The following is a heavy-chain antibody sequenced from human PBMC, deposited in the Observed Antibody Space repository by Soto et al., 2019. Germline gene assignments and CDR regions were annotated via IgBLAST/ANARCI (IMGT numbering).Heavy chain of an antibody. D-gene: IGHD3-22*01. CDR1: GYSFTNYW. V-gene: IGHV5-51*01. CDR3: ARNTGGSSGYNWFDP. CDR2: IYPGDSDT. J-gene: IGHJ5*02. Sequence: GESLKISCKGSGYSFTNYWIGWVRQMPGKGLEWMGIIYPGDSDTRYSPSFQGQVTISADKSISTAYLQWSILKASDTAIYYCARNTGGSSGYNWFDPWGQGTLVTVSS.